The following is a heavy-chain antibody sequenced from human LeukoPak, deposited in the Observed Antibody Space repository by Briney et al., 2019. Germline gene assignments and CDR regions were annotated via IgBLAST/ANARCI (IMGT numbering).Heavy chain of an antibody. V-gene: IGHV3-9*01. CDR3: ARGNRDSSGFYFYYGIDV. Sequence: GGSLRLSCEASGFSFDDYAMFWVRQAPGKGLEWVSGISWNSNNIGYAASVKGRFTISRDNAKNSLYLQMNSLRADDTALYYCARGNRDSSGFYFYYGIDVWGQGTTVTVSS. D-gene: IGHD6-19*01. CDR1: GFSFDDYA. J-gene: IGHJ6*02. CDR2: ISWNSNNI.